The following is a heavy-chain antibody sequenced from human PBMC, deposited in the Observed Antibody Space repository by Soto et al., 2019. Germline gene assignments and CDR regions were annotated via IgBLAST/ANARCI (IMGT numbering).Heavy chain of an antibody. CDR2: IYPGDSDT. D-gene: IGHD3-10*01. CDR1: GYSFSTSW. V-gene: IGHV5-51*01. Sequence: PGESLKNSCKASGYSFSTSWISWVRPIPGKGLERKGGIYPGDSDTIYSPSFKGQVTMSADKSISTAYLQWSSLRASDTAMYYCARHGGSGTYNNWFDPWGQGTLVTVSS. CDR3: ARHGGSGTYNNWFDP. J-gene: IGHJ5*02.